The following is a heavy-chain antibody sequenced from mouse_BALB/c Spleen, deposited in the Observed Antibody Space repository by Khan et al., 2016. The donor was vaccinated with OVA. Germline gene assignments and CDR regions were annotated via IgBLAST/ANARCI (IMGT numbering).Heavy chain of an antibody. D-gene: IGHD1-1*02. CDR1: GYTFTSYY. J-gene: IGHJ3*01. CDR3: TRSGWAAFAD. V-gene: IGHV1S81*02. Sequence: QVHVKQSGAELVKPGASVKLSCKASGYTFTSYYIYWVKQRPGQGLEWIGGINPSNGGTYFNEKFEIQATLTVDKYSSTAFMQGRSRTSEDSAVYYGTRSGWAAFADWGQGTLVTVSA. CDR2: INPSNGGT.